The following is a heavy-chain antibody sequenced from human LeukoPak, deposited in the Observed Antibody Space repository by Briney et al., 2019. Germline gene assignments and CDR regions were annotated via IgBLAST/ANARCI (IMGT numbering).Heavy chain of an antibody. CDR3: AKSRIAVPPRPDY. Sequence: QPGRSLRVSCAASGFTFNNYAMHWVRQAPGEGLEWVSAISGSGGSTYYADSVKGRFTISRDNSKNTLYLQMNSLRAEDTAVYYCAKSRIAVPPRPDYWGQGTLVTVSS. V-gene: IGHV3-23*01. CDR2: ISGSGGST. CDR1: GFTFNNYA. D-gene: IGHD6-19*01. J-gene: IGHJ4*02.